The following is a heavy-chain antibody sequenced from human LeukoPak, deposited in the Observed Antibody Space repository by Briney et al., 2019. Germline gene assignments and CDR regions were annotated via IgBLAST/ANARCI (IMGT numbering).Heavy chain of an antibody. V-gene: IGHV4-39*07. Sequence: PSETLSLTCTVSGGSISSSSYYWGWIRQPPGKGLVWIGCIYYSGSTYYNPSLKSRVTISVDTSKNQFSLKLSSVTAADTAVYYCARVHLRDDSSGYYLDYWGQGTLVTVSS. CDR3: ARVHLRDDSSGYYLDY. D-gene: IGHD3-22*01. J-gene: IGHJ4*02. CDR2: IYYSGST. CDR1: GGSISSSSYY.